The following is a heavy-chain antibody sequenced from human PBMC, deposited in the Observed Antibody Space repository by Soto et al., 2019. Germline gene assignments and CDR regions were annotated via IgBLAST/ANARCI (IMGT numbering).Heavy chain of an antibody. V-gene: IGHV4-59*08. CDR3: ARGEWLPHSLWWFDP. J-gene: IGHJ5*02. Sequence: PSETLSLTCTVSGGSISSYYWSWIRQPPGKGLEWIGYIYYSGSTNYNPSLKSRVTISVDTSKNQFSLKLSSVTAADTAVYYCARGEWLPHSLWWFDPWGQGTLVTVSS. D-gene: IGHD5-12*01. CDR2: IYYSGST. CDR1: GGSISSYY.